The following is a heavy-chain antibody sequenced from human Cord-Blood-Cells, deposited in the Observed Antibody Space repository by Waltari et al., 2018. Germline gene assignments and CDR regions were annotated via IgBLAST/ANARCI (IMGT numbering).Heavy chain of an antibody. Sequence: QVQLVESGGGVGQPGRSLSLSCAASGFTFRSYAMPWVRQAAGKGLEWVAVISYDGSNKYYADSVKGRFTISRDNSKNTLYLQMNSLRAEDTAVYYCASQLIAAAGDYWGQGTLVTVSS. CDR1: GFTFRSYA. J-gene: IGHJ4*02. D-gene: IGHD6-13*01. CDR2: ISYDGSNK. CDR3: ASQLIAAAGDY. V-gene: IGHV3-30*04.